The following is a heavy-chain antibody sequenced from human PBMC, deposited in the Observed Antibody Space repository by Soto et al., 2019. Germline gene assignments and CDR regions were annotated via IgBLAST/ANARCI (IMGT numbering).Heavy chain of an antibody. Sequence: QVQLVESGGGVVQPGRSLRLSCAASGFTFSSYGMHWVRQAPGKGLEWVAVISYDGSNKYYADSVKGRFTISRDNSKNTLYLQMNSLRAEDTAVYYCAKGVPWEQWLGDYWGQGTLVTVSS. CDR3: AKGVPWEQWLGDY. CDR2: ISYDGSNK. V-gene: IGHV3-30*18. CDR1: GFTFSSYG. D-gene: IGHD6-19*01. J-gene: IGHJ4*02.